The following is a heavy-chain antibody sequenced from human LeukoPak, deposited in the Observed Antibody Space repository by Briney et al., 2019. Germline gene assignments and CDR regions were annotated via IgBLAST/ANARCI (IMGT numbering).Heavy chain of an antibody. D-gene: IGHD2-2*01. J-gene: IGHJ6*02. CDR1: GGSISSYY. CDR2: IYYSGST. V-gene: IGHV4-59*01. CDR3: SRAYCSSTSCLTYGMDV. Sequence: SETLSLTCTVSGGSISSYYWSWIRQPPGKGLEWIGYIYYSGSTNYNPSLKSRVTISVDTSKNQFSLKLSSVTAADTAVYYCSRAYCSSTSCLTYGMDVWGQGTTVTVSS.